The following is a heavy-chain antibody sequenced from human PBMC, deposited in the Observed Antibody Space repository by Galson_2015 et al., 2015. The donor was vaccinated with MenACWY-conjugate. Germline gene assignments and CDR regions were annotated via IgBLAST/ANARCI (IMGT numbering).Heavy chain of an antibody. J-gene: IGHJ5*02. V-gene: IGHV2-5*02. CDR3: AHRLPYYDFWSGYYPGGGWFDP. CDR2: IYWDDDK. D-gene: IGHD3-3*01. Sequence: PALVKPTQTLTLTCTFSGFSLSTSGVGVGWIRQPPGKALEWLALIYWDDDKRYSPSLKSRLTITKDTSKNQVVLTMTNMDPVDTATYYCAHRLPYYDFWSGYYPGGGWFDPWGQGTLVTVSS. CDR1: GFSLSTSGVG.